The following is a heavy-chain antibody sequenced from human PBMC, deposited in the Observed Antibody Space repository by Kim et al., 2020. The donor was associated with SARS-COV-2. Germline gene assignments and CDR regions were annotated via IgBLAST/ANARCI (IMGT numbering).Heavy chain of an antibody. D-gene: IGHD3-10*01. CDR2: ISWNSGSI. CDR1: GFTFDDYA. V-gene: IGHV3-9*01. CDR3: AKDSYGSGSYSHFDY. Sequence: GGSLRLSCAASGFTFDDYAMHWVRQAPGKGLEWVSGISWNSGSIGYADSVKGRFTISRDNAKNSLYLQMNSLRAEDTALYYCAKDSYGSGSYSHFDYWGQGTLVTVSS. J-gene: IGHJ4*02.